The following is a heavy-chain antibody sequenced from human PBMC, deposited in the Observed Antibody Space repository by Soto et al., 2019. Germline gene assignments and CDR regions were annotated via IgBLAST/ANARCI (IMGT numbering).Heavy chain of an antibody. J-gene: IGHJ6*02. Sequence: GGSLRLSCEASGVTISDYYMSWIRRAPGKGLEWVSYISSVGTTTYYADSVKGRFSISMDNAKNSLYLQMNSLRAEDTAVYFCAKDQEGSGSHWLGYNYYGMDVGGQGTTVTVSS. V-gene: IGHV3-11*01. CDR1: GVTISDYY. CDR2: ISSVGTTT. CDR3: AKDQEGSGSHWLGYNYYGMDV. D-gene: IGHD3-10*01.